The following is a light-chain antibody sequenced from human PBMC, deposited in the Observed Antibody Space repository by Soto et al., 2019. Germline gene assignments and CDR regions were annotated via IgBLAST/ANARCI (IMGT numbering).Light chain of an antibody. CDR1: QSVSSSY. V-gene: IGKV3-20*01. Sequence: PGARATLSCRASQSVSSSYLAWYQQKPGQAPRLLIYGASIRATGIPDRFSGSGSGTDFTLTINILEPEDFAVYYCQQYGSSPPWTFGQGTKVEIK. CDR2: GAS. J-gene: IGKJ1*01. CDR3: QQYGSSPPWT.